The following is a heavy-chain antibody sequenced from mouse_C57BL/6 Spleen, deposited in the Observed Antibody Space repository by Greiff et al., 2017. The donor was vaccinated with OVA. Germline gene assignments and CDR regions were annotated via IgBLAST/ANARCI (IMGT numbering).Heavy chain of an antibody. V-gene: IGHV1-54*01. CDR1: GYAFTNYL. CDR3: ARSYSKGGFAY. J-gene: IGHJ3*01. Sequence: VQVVESGAELVRPGTSVKVSCKASGYAFTNYLIEWVKQRPGQGLEWIGVINPGCGGTNYNEKFKGKATLTADKSSSTAYMQLSSLTSEDSAVSFGARSYSKGGFAYWGQGTLVTFSA. CDR2: INPGCGGT. D-gene: IGHD2-5*01.